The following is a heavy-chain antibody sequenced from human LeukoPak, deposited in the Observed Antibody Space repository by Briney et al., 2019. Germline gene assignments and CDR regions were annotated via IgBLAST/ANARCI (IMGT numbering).Heavy chain of an antibody. J-gene: IGHJ4*02. CDR1: GFTFSSYW. V-gene: IGHV3-7*03. CDR2: IKQDESEK. D-gene: IGHD3-16*01. Sequence: GGSLRLSCAASGFTFSSYWMSWVRQAPGKGLEWVANIKQDESEKYYVDSVKGRFTISRDNAKNSLYLQMNSLRAEDTAVYYYARARSNYDYPAYFDYWGQGTLVTVSS. CDR3: ARARSNYDYPAYFDY.